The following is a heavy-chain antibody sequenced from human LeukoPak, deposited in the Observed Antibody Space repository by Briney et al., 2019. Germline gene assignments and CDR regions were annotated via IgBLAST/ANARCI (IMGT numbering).Heavy chain of an antibody. CDR2: IRSSSSYI. J-gene: IGHJ4*02. CDR1: GFTFSTYS. Sequence: GGFLRLSCAASGFTFSTYSMNWVRQAPGKGLEWVASIRSSSSYIQYADSVKGRFTISRDNAKNSLFLQMNSLRAEDTAVYYCARGDGYNFFDYWGQGTLVTVSS. CDR3: ARGDGYNFFDY. D-gene: IGHD5-24*01. V-gene: IGHV3-21*01.